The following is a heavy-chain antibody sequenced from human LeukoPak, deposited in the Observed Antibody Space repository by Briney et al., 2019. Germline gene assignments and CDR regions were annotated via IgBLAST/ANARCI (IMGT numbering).Heavy chain of an antibody. J-gene: IGHJ6*03. V-gene: IGHV4-59*01. Sequence: PSETLSLTCTMSGGSISPYYWSWIRQPPGKGLEWIAYIFHSGTTKYNSSLESRVAISLDTPKSQFSLKLHSVTAADTAVYYCARGGYYYLDVWGGGTTVTVSS. CDR2: IFHSGTT. CDR1: GGSISPYY. CDR3: ARGGYYYLDV.